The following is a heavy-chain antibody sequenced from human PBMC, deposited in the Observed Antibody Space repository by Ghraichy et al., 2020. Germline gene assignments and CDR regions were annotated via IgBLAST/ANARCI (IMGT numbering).Heavy chain of an antibody. D-gene: IGHD1-26*01. CDR2: ISNSGGT. CDR3: ATGERGGIHSWLYES. V-gene: IGHV4-59*11. Sequence: SETLSLTCTVSGGSISRHYWSWIRQPPGKELEWVGYISNSGGTYFNPSLKSRLTMSMDTSTNRFSLNLSSVTAADAAVYYCATGERGGIHSWLYESWGQGTLVTVSS. CDR1: GGSISRHY. J-gene: IGHJ1*01.